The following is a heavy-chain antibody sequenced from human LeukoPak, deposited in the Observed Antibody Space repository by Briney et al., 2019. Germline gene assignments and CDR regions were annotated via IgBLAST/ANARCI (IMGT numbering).Heavy chain of an antibody. J-gene: IGHJ4*02. CDR1: AFTFSRYS. CDR3: ARDRWHDGFDY. CDR2: ISSSSRTM. Sequence: GGSLRLSWAPDAFTFSRYSMNCVRQAPGKGLEWVSYISSSSRTMYYADSVKGRFTISRDNAKNSLYLQMNSLRDDDTPVYYCARDRWHDGFDYWGQGTLVTVSS. V-gene: IGHV3-48*02. D-gene: IGHD1-1*01.